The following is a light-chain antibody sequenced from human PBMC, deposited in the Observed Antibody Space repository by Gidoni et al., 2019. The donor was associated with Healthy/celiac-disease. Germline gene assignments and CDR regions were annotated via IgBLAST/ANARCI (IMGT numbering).Light chain of an antibody. CDR2: AAS. Sequence: DIQMTKSPSSLSASVGDSVTIITRASQGISHHLAWFQQKPGKAPKSLVYAASSLQSGVPSKCNGSGSGTGFTLTINSLQPEDFATYYCQQYNSYPQTFGQGTKVEIK. CDR3: QQYNSYPQT. CDR1: QGISHH. J-gene: IGKJ1*01. V-gene: IGKV1-16*02.